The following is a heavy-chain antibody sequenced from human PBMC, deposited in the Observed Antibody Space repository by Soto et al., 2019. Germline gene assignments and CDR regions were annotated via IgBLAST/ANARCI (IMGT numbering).Heavy chain of an antibody. D-gene: IGHD4-17*01. CDR3: ARTSGYGGNPFDF. V-gene: IGHV2-70*01. CDR1: GFSLSTSGMC. Sequence: SGPTLVNPTQTLTLTCTFSGFSLSTSGMCVSWIRQPPGKALEWLALIDWDDDKYYNTFLKTRLTISRDTSKNQVVLTMTNMDPVDAATYYCARTSGYGGNPFDFWGQGTLVTVSS. J-gene: IGHJ4*02. CDR2: IDWDDDK.